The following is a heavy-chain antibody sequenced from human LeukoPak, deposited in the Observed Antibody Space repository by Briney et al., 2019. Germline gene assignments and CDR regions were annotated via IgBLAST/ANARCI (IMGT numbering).Heavy chain of an antibody. CDR3: ARSALILELPHPGAFDI. J-gene: IGHJ3*02. CDR2: IYHSGST. Sequence: PSETLSLTCTVSGGSISSGGYYWSWIRQPPGKGLEWIGYIYHSGSTYYNPSLKSRVTISVDRSKNQFSLKLSSVTAADTAVYYCARSALILELPHPGAFDIWGQGTMVTVSS. D-gene: IGHD1-26*01. CDR1: GGSISSGGYY. V-gene: IGHV4-30-2*01.